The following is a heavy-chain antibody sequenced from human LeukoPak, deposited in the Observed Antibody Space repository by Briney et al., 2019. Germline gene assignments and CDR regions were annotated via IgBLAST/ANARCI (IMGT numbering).Heavy chain of an antibody. CDR1: GYTFTSYG. CDR3: AREIQSDY. J-gene: IGHJ4*02. V-gene: IGHV1-2*02. Sequence: ASVKVSCKASGYTFTSYGISWVRQAPGQGLEWVGWINPNSGDTNYAQKFQGRVTMTRGTSISTAYMELSRLRSDDTAVYYCAREIQSDYWGQGTLVTVSS. CDR2: INPNSGDT.